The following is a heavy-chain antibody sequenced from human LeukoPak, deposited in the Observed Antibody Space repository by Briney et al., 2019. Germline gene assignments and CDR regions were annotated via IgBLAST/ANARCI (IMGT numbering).Heavy chain of an antibody. D-gene: IGHD6-19*01. Sequence: GGSLRLSCAASGFTFSSYGMTWVRQAPGKGLEWVSYISSSSSTIYYADSVKGRFTISRDNAKNSLYLQLNSLRAEDTAVHYCAKPPGYSSGPDAFDIWGQGTMVTVSS. CDR3: AKPPGYSSGPDAFDI. J-gene: IGHJ3*02. V-gene: IGHV3-48*01. CDR1: GFTFSSYG. CDR2: ISSSSSTI.